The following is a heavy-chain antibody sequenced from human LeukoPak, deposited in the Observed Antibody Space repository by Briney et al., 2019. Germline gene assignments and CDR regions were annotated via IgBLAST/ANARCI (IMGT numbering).Heavy chain of an antibody. D-gene: IGHD3-3*01. Sequence: GGSLRLSCAASGFTFSNHWMTWVRQAPGKGLEWVANINQEGSEKYYVDSVRGRFTISRDNAKNSLYLQMNSLRAEDTAVYYCAKDQARADFWSGYYVTSNDAFDIWGQGTMVTVSS. CDR1: GFTFSNHW. CDR2: INQEGSEK. J-gene: IGHJ3*02. CDR3: AKDQARADFWSGYYVTSNDAFDI. V-gene: IGHV3-7*03.